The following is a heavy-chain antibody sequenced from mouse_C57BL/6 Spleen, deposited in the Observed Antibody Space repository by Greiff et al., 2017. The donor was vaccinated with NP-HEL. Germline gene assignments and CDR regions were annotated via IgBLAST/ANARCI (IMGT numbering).Heavy chain of an antibody. D-gene: IGHD1-1*01. V-gene: IGHV1-52*01. CDR3: ARGYYGSSSLAMDY. CDR2: IDPSDSET. J-gene: IGHJ4*01. CDR1: GYTFTSYW. Sequence: VQLQQPGAELVRPGSSVKLSCKASGYTFTSYWMHWVKQRPIQGLEWIGNIDPSDSETHYNQKFKDKATLTVDKSSSTAYMQLSSLTSEDSAVYYCARGYYGSSSLAMDYWGQGTSVTVSS.